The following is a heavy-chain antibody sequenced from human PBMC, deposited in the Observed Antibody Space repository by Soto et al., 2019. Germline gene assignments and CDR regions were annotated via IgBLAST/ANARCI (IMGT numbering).Heavy chain of an antibody. D-gene: IGHD1-1*01. CDR1: GFTFSSYG. CDR3: ARGQVKTGTTILGGMDV. Sequence: GGSLRLSCAASGFTFSSYGMHWVRQAPGKGLEWVAVIWYDGSNKYYADSVKGRFTISRDNSKNTLYLQMNSLRAEDTAVYYCARGQVKTGTTILGGMDVWGQGTAVTVSS. CDR2: IWYDGSNK. V-gene: IGHV3-33*01. J-gene: IGHJ6*02.